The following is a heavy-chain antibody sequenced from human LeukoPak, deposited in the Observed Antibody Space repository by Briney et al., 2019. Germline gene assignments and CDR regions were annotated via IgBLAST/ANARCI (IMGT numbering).Heavy chain of an antibody. V-gene: IGHV4-59*12. Sequence: SETLSLTCTVSGGSISTYYWSWIRQPPGKGLEWIGYIYYSGSTNYNPSFKSRDTISLDTSKNQFSLKLSSVTAADTAVYYCAREGSVGFDPWGQGTLVTVSS. D-gene: IGHD2-2*01. J-gene: IGHJ5*02. CDR2: IYYSGST. CDR1: GGSISTYY. CDR3: AREGSVGFDP.